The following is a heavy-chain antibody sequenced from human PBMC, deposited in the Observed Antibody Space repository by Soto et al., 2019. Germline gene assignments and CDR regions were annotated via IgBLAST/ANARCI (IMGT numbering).Heavy chain of an antibody. V-gene: IGHV3-23*01. D-gene: IGHD3-22*01. CDR1: GFTFSSYA. CDR3: AKDNYYDSSGYFDY. J-gene: IGHJ4*02. Sequence: GGSLRLSCAASGFTFSSYAMSWVRQAPGKGLEWVSAISGSGGSTYYADSVKGRFTISRDNSKNSLYLQMNSLRTEDTAFYYCAKDNYYDSSGYFDYWGQGTLVTVSS. CDR2: ISGSGGST.